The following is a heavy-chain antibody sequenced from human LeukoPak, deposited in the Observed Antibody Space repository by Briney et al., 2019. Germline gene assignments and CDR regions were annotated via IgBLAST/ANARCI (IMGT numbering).Heavy chain of an antibody. CDR2: INSGGDDI. J-gene: IGHJ1*01. CDR1: GFTFSLYA. Sequence: GGSLRLSCAASGFTFSLYAMNWVRQAPGKGQEWISYINSGGDDIHYAASVRGRFTISRDDARNTLYLQLSSLRAEDTAVYYCARDTIQ. CDR3: ARDTIQ. V-gene: IGHV3-21*05.